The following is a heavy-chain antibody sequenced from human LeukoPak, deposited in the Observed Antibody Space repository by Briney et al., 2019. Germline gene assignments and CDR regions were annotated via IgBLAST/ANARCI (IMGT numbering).Heavy chain of an antibody. CDR1: GGSISSSSYY. D-gene: IGHD6-6*01. CDR2: IYYSGST. Sequence: PSETLSLTCTVSGGSISSSSYYWGWIRQPPGKGLEWIGNIYYSGSTYYNPSLKSRVTISVDTSKNQFSLKLSSVTAADTAVYYCAIEPSSIRTLTDWSDPWGQGTLVTVSS. J-gene: IGHJ5*02. V-gene: IGHV4-39*01. CDR3: AIEPSSIRTLTDWSDP.